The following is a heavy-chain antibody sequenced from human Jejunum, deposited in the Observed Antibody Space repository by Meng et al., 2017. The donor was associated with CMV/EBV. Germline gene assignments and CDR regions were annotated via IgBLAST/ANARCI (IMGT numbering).Heavy chain of an antibody. V-gene: IGHV3-30*03. CDR1: GFTFSRSC. Sequence: LRLSFAASGFTFSRSCMPWVRQAPGKGLEWVALISYDGGQEYSAASVKCRFTISRDNSKHPLYLQMTSLRAEDTAVFYCARYDGCFDYWGQGTLVTVSS. D-gene: IGHD1-1*01. J-gene: IGHJ4*02. CDR3: ARYDGCFDY. CDR2: ISYDGGQE.